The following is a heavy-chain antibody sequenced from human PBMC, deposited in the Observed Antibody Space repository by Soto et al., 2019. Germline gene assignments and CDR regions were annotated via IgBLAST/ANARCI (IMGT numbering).Heavy chain of an antibody. CDR3: ARGYSSGWGGYGLDV. Sequence: QVQLRQWGAGLLKPSETLSLTCAVYGGSFSGYYWTWIRQPPGKGLEWIAEINHSGSTNYNPSLKSLVNISVDTSKNQFSLKLSPVTAADTAVYYCARGYSSGWGGYGLDVWGQGTTVTVSS. V-gene: IGHV4-34*02. J-gene: IGHJ6*02. D-gene: IGHD6-19*01. CDR2: INHSGST. CDR1: GGSFSGYY.